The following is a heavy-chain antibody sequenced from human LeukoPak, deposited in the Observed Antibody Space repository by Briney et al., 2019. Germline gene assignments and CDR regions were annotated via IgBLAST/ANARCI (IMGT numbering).Heavy chain of an antibody. V-gene: IGHV1-69*01. D-gene: IGHD3-22*01. J-gene: IGHJ4*02. Sequence: AASVKVSCKASGGTFNSYAISWVRQAPGQGLEWMGGIIPIFGTANYAQKFQGRVTITADESTSTAYMELSSLRSEDTAVYYCARNFDSSGYYFGYWGQGTLVTVSS. CDR1: GGTFNSYA. CDR2: IIPIFGTA. CDR3: ARNFDSSGYYFGY.